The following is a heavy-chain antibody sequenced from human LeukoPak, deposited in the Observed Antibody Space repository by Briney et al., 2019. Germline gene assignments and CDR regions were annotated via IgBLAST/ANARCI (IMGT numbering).Heavy chain of an antibody. V-gene: IGHV4-39*07. CDR1: GGSISSSSYY. J-gene: IGHJ5*02. Sequence: SETLSLTCTVSGGSISSSSYYWGWIRQPPGKGLEWIGSIYYSGSTYYNPSLKSRVTISVDTSKNQFSLKLSSVTAADTAVYYCARDRWFGEMGLSWGQGTLVTVSS. CDR2: IYYSGST. D-gene: IGHD3-10*01. CDR3: ARDRWFGEMGLS.